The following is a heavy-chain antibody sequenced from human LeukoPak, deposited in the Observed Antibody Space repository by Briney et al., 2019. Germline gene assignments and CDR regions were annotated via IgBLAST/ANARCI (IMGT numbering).Heavy chain of an antibody. D-gene: IGHD1-26*01. V-gene: IGHV4-59*08. CDR2: IYYSGST. CDR3: ARGSGNYWQVSFDY. Sequence: SETLSLTCTLSGGSISSRYWSWIRQPPGKGLEWIGSIYYSGSTRYNPSLTSRVTISVDTSKNQFSLKLTSVTAADTAVYYCARGSGNYWQVSFDYWGQGTLVTVSS. J-gene: IGHJ4*02. CDR1: GGSISSRY.